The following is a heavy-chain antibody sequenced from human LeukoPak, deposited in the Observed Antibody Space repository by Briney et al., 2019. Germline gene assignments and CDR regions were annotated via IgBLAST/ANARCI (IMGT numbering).Heavy chain of an antibody. V-gene: IGHV4-59*08. J-gene: IGHJ3*02. CDR2: IYYSRST. CDR3: ARRSKAVAGLAFDI. D-gene: IGHD6-19*01. Sequence: NPGATLSLTCTVSYGSISSYYRNWILQPPGKGLERIGYIYYSRSTNYNPSLKSRVTISVDTSKNHFSLKLSSVTAADTAVYYCARRSKAVAGLAFDIWGRGTMVTVSS. CDR1: YGSISSYY.